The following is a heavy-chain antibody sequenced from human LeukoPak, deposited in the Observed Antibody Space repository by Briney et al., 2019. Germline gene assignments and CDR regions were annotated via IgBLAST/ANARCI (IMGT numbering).Heavy chain of an antibody. CDR1: GFTFSDYY. J-gene: IGHJ3*02. V-gene: IGHV3-11*04. D-gene: IGHD3-3*01. CDR3: ASPKYYDFWSGYYRDAFDI. CDR2: ISSSGSTI. Sequence: GGSLRLSCAASGFTFSDYYMSWIRQAPGKGLGWVSYISSSGSTIYYADSVKGRFTISRDNAKNSLYLQMNSLRAEDTAVYYCASPKYYDFWSGYYRDAFDIWGQGTMVTVSS.